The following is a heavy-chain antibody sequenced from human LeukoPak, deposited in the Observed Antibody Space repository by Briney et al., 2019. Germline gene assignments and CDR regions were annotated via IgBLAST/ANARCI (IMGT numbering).Heavy chain of an antibody. CDR3: AKDATAVIGTVYMDV. J-gene: IGHJ6*03. CDR1: GFTFNNYE. CDR2: ISNFGDII. Sequence: PGGSLRLSCAASGFTFNNYEMNWVRQAPGKGLEWISHISNFGDIIHYADSVEGRFTISRDNAKNSLYLQMNSLRAEDTAVYYCAKDATAVIGTVYMDVWGKGTTVNNSS. D-gene: IGHD4-11*01. V-gene: IGHV3-48*03.